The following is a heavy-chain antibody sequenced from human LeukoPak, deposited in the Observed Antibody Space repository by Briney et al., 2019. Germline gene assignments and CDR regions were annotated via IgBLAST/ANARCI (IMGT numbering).Heavy chain of an antibody. D-gene: IGHD4-17*01. CDR2: INHSGST. CDR1: GGSFSGHY. J-gene: IGHJ4*02. V-gene: IGHV4-34*01. CDR3: AREKRSLWAYGDRSFDY. Sequence: SETLSLACAVYGGSFSGHYWSWIRQPPGKGLEWIGEINHSGSTNYNPSLKSRVTISVDTSKNQFSLKLSSVTAADTAVYYCAREKRSLWAYGDRSFDYWGQGTLVTVSS.